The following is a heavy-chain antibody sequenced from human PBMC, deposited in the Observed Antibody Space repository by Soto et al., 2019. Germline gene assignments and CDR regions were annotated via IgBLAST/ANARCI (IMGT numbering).Heavy chain of an antibody. CDR1: GFTFSSYS. D-gene: IGHD2-15*01. J-gene: IGHJ3*02. CDR3: ARDLPKGGYCSGGSCFPTSRWLEAFDI. Sequence: EVQLVESGGGLVKPGGSLRLSCAASGFTFSSYSMNWVRQAPGKGLEWVASISSSSSYIYYADSVKGRFTISRDNDKNALDLQMNSLSAEDTAVYYCARDLPKGGYCSGGSCFPTSRWLEAFDIWGQGTMVTVSS. V-gene: IGHV3-21*01. CDR2: ISSSSSYI.